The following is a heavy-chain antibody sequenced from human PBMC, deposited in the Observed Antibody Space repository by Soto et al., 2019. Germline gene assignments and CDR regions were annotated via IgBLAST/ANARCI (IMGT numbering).Heavy chain of an antibody. J-gene: IGHJ6*02. D-gene: IGHD3-3*01. Sequence: SETLSLTCTVSGGSISSGGYYWSWIRQHPGKGLEWIGYIYYSGSIYYNPSLKSRVTISVDTSKNQFSLKLSSVTAADTAVYYCARDLRFRRFYGMDVWGQGTTVTVSS. CDR3: ARDLRFRRFYGMDV. CDR1: GGSISSGGYY. V-gene: IGHV4-31*03. CDR2: IYYSGSI.